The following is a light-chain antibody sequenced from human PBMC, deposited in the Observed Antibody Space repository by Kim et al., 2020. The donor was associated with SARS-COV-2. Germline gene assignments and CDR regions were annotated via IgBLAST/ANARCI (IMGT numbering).Light chain of an antibody. V-gene: IGLV1-40*01. CDR3: QSYDSSLRVV. J-gene: IGLJ2*01. Sequence: GQSVTIPCTGSSSNIGAVYGVHWYQQLPATAPKLLIHGNSNRPSGVPDRFSGSKSGTSASLAITGLQAEDEADYYCQSYDSSLRVVFGGGTQLTVL. CDR1: SSNIGAVYG. CDR2: GNS.